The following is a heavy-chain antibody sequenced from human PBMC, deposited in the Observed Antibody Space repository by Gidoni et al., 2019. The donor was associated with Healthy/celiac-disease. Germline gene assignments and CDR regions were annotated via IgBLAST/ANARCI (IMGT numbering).Heavy chain of an antibody. CDR1: GGSISSSSYY. V-gene: IGHV4-39*01. CDR3: ARLGYYGSGTEYYYYYGMDV. J-gene: IGHJ6*02. Sequence: QLQLQESGPGLVKPSETLSLTCTVSGGSISSSSYYWGWIRQPPGKGLEWIGSIYYSGSTYYDPSLKSRVTISVDTSKHHFSLKLSSVTAADTAVYYCARLGYYGSGTEYYYYYGMDVWGQGTTVTVSS. CDR2: IYYSGST. D-gene: IGHD3-10*01.